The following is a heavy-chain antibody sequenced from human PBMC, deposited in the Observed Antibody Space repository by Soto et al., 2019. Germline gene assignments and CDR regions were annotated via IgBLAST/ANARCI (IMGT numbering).Heavy chain of an antibody. CDR3: ARGTLVATTEWFDY. J-gene: IGHJ4*02. CDR2: IYTSGST. D-gene: IGHD5-12*01. V-gene: IGHV4-4*07. Sequence: PETLSLTCTVSGGSISSYYWSWIRQPAGKGLEWIGRIYTSGSTNYNPSLKSRVTMSVDTSKNQFSLKLSSVTAADTAVYYCARGTLVATTEWFDYWGQGTLVTVSS. CDR1: GGSISSYY.